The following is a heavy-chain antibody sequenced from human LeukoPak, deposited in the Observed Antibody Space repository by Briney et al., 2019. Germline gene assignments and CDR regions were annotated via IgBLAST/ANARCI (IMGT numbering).Heavy chain of an antibody. CDR3: ARGRGYYSSGWYYFDY. CDR1: GGSFSGYY. Sequence: SETLSLTCAVYGGSFSGYYWSWIRQPPGKGLEWIGEINHSGSTNYNPSLKSRVTISVDTSKNQFSLKLSSVTAADTAVYYCARGRGYYSSGWYYFDYWGQGTLVTVSS. J-gene: IGHJ4*02. D-gene: IGHD6-19*01. CDR2: INHSGST. V-gene: IGHV4-34*01.